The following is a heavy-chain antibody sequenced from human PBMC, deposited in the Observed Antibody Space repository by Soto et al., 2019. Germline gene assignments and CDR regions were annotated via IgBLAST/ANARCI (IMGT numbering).Heavy chain of an antibody. V-gene: IGHV3-21*01. D-gene: IGHD4-17*01. CDR2: ISSSSSYI. J-gene: IGHJ2*01. Sequence: EVQLVESGGGLVKPGGSLRLSCAASGFTFSSYSMNWVRQAPGKGLEWVSSISSSSSYIYYADSVKGRFTISRDNAKNSLYLQMNSLRAEDTAVYYCASGLRNWYFDLWGRGTLVTVSS. CDR3: ASGLRNWYFDL. CDR1: GFTFSSYS.